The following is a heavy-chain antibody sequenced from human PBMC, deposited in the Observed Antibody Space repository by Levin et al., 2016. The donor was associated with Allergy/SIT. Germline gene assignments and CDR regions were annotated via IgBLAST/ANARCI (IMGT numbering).Heavy chain of an antibody. CDR2: INHSGST. J-gene: IGHJ5*02. V-gene: IGHV4-34*01. CDR3: AHDGYSYGFNWFDP. Sequence: WIRQPPGKGLEWIGEINHSGSTNYNPSLKSRVTISVDTSKNQFSLKLSSVTAADTAVYYCAHDGYSYGFNWFDPWGQGTLVTVSS. D-gene: IGHD5-18*01.